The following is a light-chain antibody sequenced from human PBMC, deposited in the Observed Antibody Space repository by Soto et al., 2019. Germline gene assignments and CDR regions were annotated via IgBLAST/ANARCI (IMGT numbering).Light chain of an antibody. J-gene: IGLJ2*01. V-gene: IGLV1-40*01. CDR2: GNN. CDR3: QSYDSSLSGFVV. CDR1: SSNIGAGYN. Sequence: QPVLTQPPSVSGAPGQRVTISCTGSSSNIGAGYNVHWYQQLPGTAPKLLIYGNNNRPSGVPDRFSGSKSGTSASLAITGLQAEDEADYYCQSYDSSLSGFVVFGGGTKVTVL.